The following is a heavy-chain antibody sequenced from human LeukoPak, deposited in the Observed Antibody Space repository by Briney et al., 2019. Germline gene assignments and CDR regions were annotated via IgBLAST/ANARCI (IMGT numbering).Heavy chain of an antibody. CDR3: ARDPNLGYCSSTSCYPPD. CDR2: IIPIFGTA. Sequence: SVKVSCKASGGTFSSYPISWVRQAPGQGLEWMGGIIPIFGTANYAQKFQGRVTITADKSTSTAYMELSSLRSEDTAVYYCARDPNLGYCSSTSCYPPDWGQGTLVTVSS. J-gene: IGHJ4*02. V-gene: IGHV1-69*06. D-gene: IGHD2-2*01. CDR1: GGTFSSYP.